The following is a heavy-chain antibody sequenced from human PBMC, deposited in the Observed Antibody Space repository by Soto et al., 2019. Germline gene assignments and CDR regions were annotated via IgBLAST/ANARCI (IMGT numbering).Heavy chain of an antibody. Sequence: ASVKVSCKASGYTFTSYGISWVRQAPGQGLEWMGWISAYNGNTNYAQKLQGRVTMTTDTSTSTAYMELRSLRSDDTAVYYCARDLHVVVTDRGVFFDYWGQGTLVTVSS. CDR3: ARDLHVVVTDRGVFFDY. CDR2: ISAYNGNT. D-gene: IGHD2-21*02. J-gene: IGHJ4*02. V-gene: IGHV1-18*01. CDR1: GYTFTSYG.